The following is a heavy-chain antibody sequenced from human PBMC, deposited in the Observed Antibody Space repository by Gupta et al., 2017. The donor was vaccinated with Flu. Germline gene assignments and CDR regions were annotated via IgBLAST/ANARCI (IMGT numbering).Heavy chain of an antibody. D-gene: IGHD5-24*01. V-gene: IGHV3-23*01. CDR2: ISLSGDNK. CDR1: GFTFSIYA. Sequence: EVQLLESGGGLVQPGGSLRLSFAASGFTFSIYAMSWVRQAPGKGLEWVSGISLSGDNKYYPDSVQGRFTIYRDNSKNMLYLQINSLRDEDTAVYYCAKIPRRDGYNNWYFDLWGRGTLVTVSS. CDR3: AKIPRRDGYNNWYFDL. J-gene: IGHJ2*01.